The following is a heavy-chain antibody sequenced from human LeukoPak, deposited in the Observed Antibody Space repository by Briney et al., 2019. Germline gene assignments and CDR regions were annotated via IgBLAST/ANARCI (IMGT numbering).Heavy chain of an antibody. J-gene: IGHJ4*02. Sequence: GGSLRLSCAASGFTFSSYEMNWVRQAPGKGLEWVSYISSSGSTIYYADSVKGRFTISRDNAKNSLYLQMNSLRAEDTAVYYCARPRGNVEMATIPFDYWGQGTLVTISS. V-gene: IGHV3-48*03. CDR2: ISSSGSTI. CDR3: ARPRGNVEMATIPFDY. CDR1: GFTFSSYE. D-gene: IGHD5-24*01.